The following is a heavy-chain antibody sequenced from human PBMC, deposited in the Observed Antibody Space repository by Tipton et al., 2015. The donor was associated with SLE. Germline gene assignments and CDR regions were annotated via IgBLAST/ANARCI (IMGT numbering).Heavy chain of an antibody. CDR3: ARGGSDAFDF. V-gene: IGHV3-13*01. CDR2: IGAAGDT. Sequence: SLRLSCAASGFTFSSYDMHWVRQGTGKGLEWVSAIGAAGDTYYPGSVKGRFTISRENAKHSLYLQMTNLRAGDTAVYYCARGGSDAFDFWGQGTRVTVS. J-gene: IGHJ3*01. CDR1: GFTFSSYD. D-gene: IGHD3-16*01.